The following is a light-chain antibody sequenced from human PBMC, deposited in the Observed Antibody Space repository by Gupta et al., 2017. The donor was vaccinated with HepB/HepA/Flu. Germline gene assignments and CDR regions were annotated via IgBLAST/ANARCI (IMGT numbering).Light chain of an antibody. J-gene: IGLJ2*01. CDR3: AAWDDSLNVLV. Sequence: QSGLTQPPSASGAPGQRVTISCSGTRSKIGRVSGGWYQHVPGTAPKLLIYGNSQRPSGVSDRFSGSNSDTSASLAISGLRPEDAAVYYCAAWDDSLNVLVFGGGTKLTV. CDR1: RSKIGRVS. V-gene: IGLV1-44*01. CDR2: GNS.